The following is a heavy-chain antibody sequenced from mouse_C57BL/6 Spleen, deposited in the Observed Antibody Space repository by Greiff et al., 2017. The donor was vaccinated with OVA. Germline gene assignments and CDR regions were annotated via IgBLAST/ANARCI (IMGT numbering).Heavy chain of an antibody. J-gene: IGHJ1*03. CDR3: ARPRYSNPYWYFDV. CDR1: GYTFTSYW. V-gene: IGHV1-52*01. Sequence: QVQLQQPGAELVRPGSSVKLSCKASGYTFTSYWMHWVKQRPIQGLEWIGNIDPSDSETHYNQKFKDKATLTVDKSSSTAYMQLSSLTSEDSAVYYCARPRYSNPYWYFDVWGTGTTVTVSS. D-gene: IGHD2-5*01. CDR2: IDPSDSET.